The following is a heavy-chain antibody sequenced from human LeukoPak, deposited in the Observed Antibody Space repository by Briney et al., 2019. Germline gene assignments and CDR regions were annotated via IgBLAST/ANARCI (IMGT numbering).Heavy chain of an antibody. Sequence: ASVKVSCKASRYTLTSYGISWVRQAPREGREWMGWISAYNGNTNYPQKLQGRVTMTTDTSTSTAYMELRSLRSDDTAVYYCARDNEGYYYYGMDVWGKGTTVTVSS. CDR1: RYTLTSYG. V-gene: IGHV1-18*04. CDR3: ARDNEGYYYYGMDV. D-gene: IGHD1-1*01. CDR2: ISAYNGNT. J-gene: IGHJ6*04.